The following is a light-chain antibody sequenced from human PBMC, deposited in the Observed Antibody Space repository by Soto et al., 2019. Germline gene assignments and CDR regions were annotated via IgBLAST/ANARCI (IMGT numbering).Light chain of an antibody. CDR1: SSDVGGYNY. Sequence: QSVLTQPSSASGSPGQSVTISCTGTSSDVGGYNYVSWYQQHPGKAPKLMIYEVSKRPSGVPDRFSGSKSGNTASLTVSGLQAEDEADYYCSSYAGRNNYVFGTGTKVTVL. J-gene: IGLJ1*01. CDR2: EVS. V-gene: IGLV2-8*01. CDR3: SSYAGRNNYV.